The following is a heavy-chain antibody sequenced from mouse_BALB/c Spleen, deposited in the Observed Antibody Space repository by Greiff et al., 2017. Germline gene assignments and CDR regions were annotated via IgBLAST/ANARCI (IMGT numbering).Heavy chain of an antibody. Sequence: EVQVVESGGGLVKPGGSLKLSCAASGFTFSDYYMYWVRQTPEKRLEWVATISDGGSYTYYPDSVKGRFTISRDNAKNNLYLQMSSLKSEDTAMYYCARVGNWGLDYWGQGTTLTVSS. CDR3: ARVGNWGLDY. V-gene: IGHV5-4*02. CDR2: ISDGGSYT. J-gene: IGHJ2*01. CDR1: GFTFSDYY. D-gene: IGHD4-1*01.